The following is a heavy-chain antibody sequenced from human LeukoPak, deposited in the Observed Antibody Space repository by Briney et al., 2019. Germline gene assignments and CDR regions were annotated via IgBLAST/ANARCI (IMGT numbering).Heavy chain of an antibody. Sequence: ASVKVSCKASGYNFSIHWMHWVRQAPGQGLEWMGWISAYNGNTNYAQKLQGRVTMTTDTSTSTAYMELRSLRSDDTAVYYCARAGIAVAGTTDYWGQGTLVTVSS. CDR1: GYNFSIHW. CDR3: ARAGIAVAGTTDY. CDR2: ISAYNGNT. V-gene: IGHV1-18*04. J-gene: IGHJ4*02. D-gene: IGHD6-19*01.